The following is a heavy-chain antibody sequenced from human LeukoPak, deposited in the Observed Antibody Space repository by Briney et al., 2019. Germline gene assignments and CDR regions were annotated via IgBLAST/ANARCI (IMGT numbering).Heavy chain of an antibody. V-gene: IGHV2-70*04. CDR2: LDWDDDK. CDR1: GFSLSTSGMR. CDR3: ARQYSSSSNFDY. D-gene: IGHD6-6*01. Sequence: ESGPALVKPTQTLTLTCTFSGFSLSTSGMRVSWIRQPPGKALEWLARLDWDDDKFYSTSLKTRLTISKDTSKNQVVLTMTNMDPVDTATYYCARQYSSSSNFDYWGQGTLVTVSS. J-gene: IGHJ4*02.